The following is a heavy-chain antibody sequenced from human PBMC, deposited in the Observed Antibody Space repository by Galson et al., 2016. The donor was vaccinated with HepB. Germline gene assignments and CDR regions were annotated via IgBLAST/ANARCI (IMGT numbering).Heavy chain of an antibody. J-gene: IGHJ3*02. Sequence: SVKVSCKASGGTFSSYAISWVRQAPGQGLEWMGGIIPIFGTASYAQKFQGRVTITADEPTSTAYMELSSLRSEDTAVYYCARGGCDCSSISCYFDAFDIWGQGTMVTVSS. D-gene: IGHD2-2*01. CDR1: GGTFSSYA. CDR2: IIPIFGTA. CDR3: ARGGCDCSSISCYFDAFDI. V-gene: IGHV1-69*13.